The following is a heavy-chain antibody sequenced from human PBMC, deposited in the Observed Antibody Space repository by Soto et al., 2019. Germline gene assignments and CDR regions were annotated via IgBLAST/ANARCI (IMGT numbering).Heavy chain of an antibody. J-gene: IGHJ3*02. D-gene: IGHD3-3*01. CDR3: TRTGVSSTFEI. CDR2: IYPRDSDT. V-gene: IGHV5-51*01. Sequence: PGESLKISCKGSGFSFSSYWIGWVRQMPGKGLECMGIIYPRDSDTRYNPSFQGQVTTSVDTSISTAYLQWSSLRTSDTAMYYCTRTGVSSTFEIWGQGTMVTVSS. CDR1: GFSFSSYW.